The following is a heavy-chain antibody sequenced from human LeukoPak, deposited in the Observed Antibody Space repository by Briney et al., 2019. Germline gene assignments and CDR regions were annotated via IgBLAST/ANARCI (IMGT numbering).Heavy chain of an antibody. CDR3: AKGFGIYYYYMDV. V-gene: IGHV3-23*01. CDR1: GFTFSSYG. Sequence: PGGSLRLSCAASGFTFSSYGMSWVRQAPGKGLEWVSAISGSGGSTYYADSVKGRFTISRDNSKNTLYLQMNSLRAEDTAVYYCAKGFGIYYYYMDVWGKGTTVTISS. CDR2: ISGSGGST. D-gene: IGHD3-10*01. J-gene: IGHJ6*03.